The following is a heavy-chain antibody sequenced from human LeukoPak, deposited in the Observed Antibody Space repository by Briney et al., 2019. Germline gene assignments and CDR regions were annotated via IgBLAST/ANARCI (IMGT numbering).Heavy chain of an antibody. V-gene: IGHV3-7*01. CDR1: GFTFSSYA. D-gene: IGHD3-3*01. J-gene: IGHJ4*02. CDR2: IKHDGSEK. CDR3: ATDRGWRTSGYYLYYFEY. Sequence: GGSLRLSCAASGFTFSSYAMSWVRQAPGKGLEWVASIKHDGSEKYYVDSVRGRFTISRDNTKNSLYLQMSSLRAEDTAVYYCATDRGWRTSGYYLYYFEYWGQGTLVTFSS.